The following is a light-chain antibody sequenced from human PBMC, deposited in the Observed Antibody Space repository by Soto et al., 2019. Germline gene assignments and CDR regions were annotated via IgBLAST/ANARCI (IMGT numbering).Light chain of an antibody. CDR1: SSNIGNNY. Sequence: QSVLTQPPSVSAAPGQKVTISCSGSSSNIGNNYVSWYQHFPGAAPKLLMYDNNKRPSGIPDRFSGSKSGTSATLGITGLQTGDEADYYCGTWDSSLSAAVFGGGTQLTVL. V-gene: IGLV1-51*01. CDR3: GTWDSSLSAAV. CDR2: DNN. J-gene: IGLJ7*01.